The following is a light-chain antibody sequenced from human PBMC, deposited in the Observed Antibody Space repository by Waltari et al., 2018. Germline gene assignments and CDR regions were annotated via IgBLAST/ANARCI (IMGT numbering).Light chain of an antibody. V-gene: IGKV4-1*01. J-gene: IGKJ3*01. CDR2: WAS. Sequence: DIVMTQSPDSLAVSLGERATINCKSSQSVLYSSNNKNYLAWYQQKPGQPPKLLIYWASTREAGCPGRCSGSGSGTDFTLTISSLQAEDVAVYYCQQYYSSPFTFGPGTKVDIK. CDR1: QSVLYSSNNKNY. CDR3: QQYYSSPFT.